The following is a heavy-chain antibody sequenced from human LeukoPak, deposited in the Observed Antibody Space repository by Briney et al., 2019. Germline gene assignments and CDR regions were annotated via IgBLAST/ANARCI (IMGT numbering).Heavy chain of an antibody. CDR3: TTEWELLQYFDY. D-gene: IGHD1-26*01. CDR1: GFTFSNAL. Sequence: PGGSLRLSCAASGFTFSNALMSWVRQAPGKGLEWVSRIKSKTDGGTTDYAAPVKGRFTISRDDSKNTLYLQMNSLKTEDTAVYYCTTEWELLQYFDYWGQGTLVTVSS. CDR2: IKSKTDGGTT. V-gene: IGHV3-15*01. J-gene: IGHJ4*02.